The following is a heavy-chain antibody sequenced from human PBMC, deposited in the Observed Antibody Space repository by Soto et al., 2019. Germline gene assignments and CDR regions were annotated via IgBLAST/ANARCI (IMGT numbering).Heavy chain of an antibody. CDR3: ARDLAAGDH. CDR2: INPASGST. Sequence: QVQLVQSGAEVKKPGASVKLSCRTSGYTFTHYYIHWVRQAPGQGLEWLAIINPASGSTNYAQDFPGRVTFAMGTVEDHSQMGLGGLRAEDTAIFYCARDLAAGDHWGQGTLVTVSS. CDR1: GYTFTHYY. V-gene: IGHV1-46*01. J-gene: IGHJ4*02. D-gene: IGHD6-13*01.